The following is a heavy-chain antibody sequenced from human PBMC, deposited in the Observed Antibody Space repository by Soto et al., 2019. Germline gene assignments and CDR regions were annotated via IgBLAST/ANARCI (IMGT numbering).Heavy chain of an antibody. CDR2: IYYSGST. D-gene: IGHD2-15*01. J-gene: IGHJ4*02. CDR1: VGSISSSSCY. CDR3: ARHYREVEVAHPDS. Sequence: QLQLQESGPGLVKPSETLSLTCTVSVGSISSSSCYWGWIRQPPGKGLEWIGSIYYSGSTYYNPSLKSRVTISVDTSKNQFSLKLSSVTAADTAVYYCARHYREVEVAHPDSWGQGTLVTVSS. V-gene: IGHV4-39*01.